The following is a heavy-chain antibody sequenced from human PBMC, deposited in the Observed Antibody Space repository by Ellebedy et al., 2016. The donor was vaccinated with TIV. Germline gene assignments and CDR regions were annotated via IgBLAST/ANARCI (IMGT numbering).Heavy chain of an antibody. CDR3: SRVDLGLAFHS. V-gene: IGHV3-53*01. CDR1: GFSVSGNY. J-gene: IGHJ4*02. CDR2: IYSSGIT. D-gene: IGHD3/OR15-3a*01. Sequence: GESLKISCAVSGFSVSGNYMSWVRQAPRKGLEWVSIIYSSGITYYPDSVKGRFTSSRDNSKNTVSLQINNLRAEDTAVYYCSRVDLGLAFHSWGRGTLVTVSS.